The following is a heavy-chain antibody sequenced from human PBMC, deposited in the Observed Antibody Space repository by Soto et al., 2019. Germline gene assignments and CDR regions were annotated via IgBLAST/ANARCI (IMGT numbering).Heavy chain of an antibody. Sequence: GGSLRLSCAASGFTFSSYAMHWVRQAPGKGLEWVAVISYDGSNKYYADSVKGRFTISRDNSKNTLYLQMNSLRAEDTAVYYCAKDLRYCSGGSCYYFDYWGQRTLVTVSS. J-gene: IGHJ4*02. V-gene: IGHV3-30-3*01. CDR1: GFTFSSYA. CDR3: AKDLRYCSGGSCYYFDY. D-gene: IGHD2-15*01. CDR2: ISYDGSNK.